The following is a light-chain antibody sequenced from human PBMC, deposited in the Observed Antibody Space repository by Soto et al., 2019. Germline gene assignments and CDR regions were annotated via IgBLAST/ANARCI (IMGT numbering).Light chain of an antibody. CDR1: SSDIGGYNY. CDR3: SSYTSSNTYV. J-gene: IGLJ1*01. Sequence: QSALTQPASVSGSPGQWTTISCTGTSSDIGGYNYVSWYQHHPGKAPKLMIYDVTNRPSGVSNRFSGSKSGNTASLTISGLQTEDEADYYCSSYTSSNTYVFGTGTKVTVL. CDR2: DVT. V-gene: IGLV2-14*03.